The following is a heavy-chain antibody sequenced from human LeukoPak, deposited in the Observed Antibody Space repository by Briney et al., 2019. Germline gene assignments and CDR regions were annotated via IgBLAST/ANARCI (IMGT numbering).Heavy chain of an antibody. Sequence: GGSLRLSCAAPGFTVSSNYMSWVRQAPGKGLEWVSVIYSGGSTYYADSVKGRFTISRDNSKNTLYLQMNSLRAEDTAVYYCARDQDNIGAFDIWGQGTMVTVSS. CDR3: ARDQDNIGAFDI. CDR2: IYSGGST. D-gene: IGHD2/OR15-2a*01. CDR1: GFTVSSNY. V-gene: IGHV3-53*01. J-gene: IGHJ3*02.